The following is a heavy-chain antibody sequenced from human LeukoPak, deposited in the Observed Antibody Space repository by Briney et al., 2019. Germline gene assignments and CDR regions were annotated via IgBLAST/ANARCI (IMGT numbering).Heavy chain of an antibody. CDR1: GFTFDDYA. V-gene: IGHV3-9*01. J-gene: IGHJ4*02. D-gene: IGHD6-19*01. Sequence: GGSLRLSCAASGFTFDDYAMHWVRQAPGKGLEWVSGISWNSGTIYYADSVKGRFTISRDNAKNSLYLQMNSLRAEDTAVYYCAREEEGCFDYWGQGTLVTVSS. CDR3: AREEEGCFDY. CDR2: ISWNSGTI.